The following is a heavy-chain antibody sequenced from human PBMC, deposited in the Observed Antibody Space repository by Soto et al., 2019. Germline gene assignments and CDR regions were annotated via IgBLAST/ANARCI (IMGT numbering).Heavy chain of an antibody. Sequence: QVQLVESGGGVVQPGRSLRLSCAASGFTFSSYGMHWVRQAPGKGLEWVAVIWYDGSNKYYADSVKGRFTISRDNSKNTVSLQLTGLRADASAVYYCARARGSGVVPRGWFDPWGQGTLVTVSS. CDR3: ARARGSGVVPRGWFDP. D-gene: IGHD3-10*01. CDR1: GFTFSSYG. V-gene: IGHV3-33*01. J-gene: IGHJ5*02. CDR2: IWYDGSNK.